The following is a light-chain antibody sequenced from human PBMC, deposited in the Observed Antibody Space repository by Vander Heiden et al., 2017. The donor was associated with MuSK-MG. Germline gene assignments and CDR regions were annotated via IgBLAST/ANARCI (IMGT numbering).Light chain of an antibody. V-gene: IGKV3-11*01. J-gene: IGKJ1*01. CDR1: QSVGRL. CDR3: QQRSRYPRT. CDR2: ETS. Sequence: IVPTQSPHTLSLSPGERATLSCRASQSVGRLLVWYQQRIGKPPRLLISETSNRAPGIPPRFSGSGSGTDFTLNISSLEPEDFAVYYCQQRSRYPRTFGQGTKVEIK.